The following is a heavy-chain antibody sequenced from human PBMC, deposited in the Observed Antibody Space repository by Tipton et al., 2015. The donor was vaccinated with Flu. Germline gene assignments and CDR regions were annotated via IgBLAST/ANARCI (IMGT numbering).Heavy chain of an antibody. D-gene: IGHD2-2*01. CDR3: ATRRPYCSSTSCLRG. V-gene: IGHV3-48*03. J-gene: IGHJ4*02. Sequence: GSLRLSCAASGFTFSSYEMNWVRQAPGKGLEWVSYISSSGSTIYYADSVKGRFTISRDNAKNSLYLQMNSLRAEDTAVYYCATRRPYCSSTSCLRGWGQGTLVTVSS. CDR1: GFTFSSYE. CDR2: ISSSGSTI.